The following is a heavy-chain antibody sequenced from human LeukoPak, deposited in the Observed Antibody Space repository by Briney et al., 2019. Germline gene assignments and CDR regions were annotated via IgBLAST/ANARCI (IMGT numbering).Heavy chain of an antibody. CDR1: GGSISSYY. J-gene: IGHJ4*02. CDR2: IYYSGST. D-gene: IGHD3-10*01. V-gene: IGHV4-59*01. Sequence: SETLSFTCTVSGGSISSYYWSWIRQPPGKGLEWIGYIYYSGSTNYNPSLKSRVTISVDTSKNQFSLKLSSVTAADTAVYYCGGGWCGELLGSYWGQGTLVTVSS. CDR3: GGGWCGELLGSY.